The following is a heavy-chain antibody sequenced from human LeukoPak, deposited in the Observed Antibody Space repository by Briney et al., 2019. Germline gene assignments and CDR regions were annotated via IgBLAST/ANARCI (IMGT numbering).Heavy chain of an antibody. CDR3: ASTPFIWYSSGWTDAFDI. CDR2: ISSSGSTI. D-gene: IGHD6-19*01. Sequence: GGSLRLSCAASGFTFSSYEMNWVRQAPGKGLEWVSYISSSGSTIYYADSVKGRFTISRDNAKNSPYLQMNSLRAEDTAVYYCASTPFIWYSSGWTDAFDIWGQGTMVTVSS. V-gene: IGHV3-48*03. J-gene: IGHJ3*02. CDR1: GFTFSSYE.